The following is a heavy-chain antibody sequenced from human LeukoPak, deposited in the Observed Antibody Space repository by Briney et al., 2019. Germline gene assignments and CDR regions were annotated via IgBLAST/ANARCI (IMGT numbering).Heavy chain of an antibody. V-gene: IGHV1-46*01. Sequence: GASVKVSCKASGYTFTSYYMHWVRQAPGQGLEWMGIINPSGGSTSYAQKFQGRVTMTRDTSTSTVYMELSSLRSEDTAVYYCARDQYGSGSIDWFDPWGQGTLVTVSS. CDR1: GYTFTSYY. CDR3: ARDQYGSGSIDWFDP. D-gene: IGHD3-10*01. CDR2: INPSGGST. J-gene: IGHJ5*02.